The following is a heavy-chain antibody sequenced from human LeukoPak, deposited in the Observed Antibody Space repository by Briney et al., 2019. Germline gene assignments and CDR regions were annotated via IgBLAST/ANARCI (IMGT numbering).Heavy chain of an antibody. CDR3: ARYEENSGWYSYYFDY. Sequence: SETLSLTCTVSGGSISSSSYYWGWIRQPPGKGLEWIGSIYYSGSTYYNPSLKSRVTISVDTSRNQFSPKLSSVTAADTAVYYCARYEENSGWYSYYFDYWGQGTLVTVSS. D-gene: IGHD6-19*01. V-gene: IGHV4-39*01. CDR1: GGSISSSSYY. J-gene: IGHJ4*02. CDR2: IYYSGST.